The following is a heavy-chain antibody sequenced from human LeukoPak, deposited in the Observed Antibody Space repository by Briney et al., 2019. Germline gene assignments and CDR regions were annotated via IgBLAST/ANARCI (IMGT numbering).Heavy chain of an antibody. CDR2: IKEDGTEK. J-gene: IGHJ4*02. Sequence: GGSLRLSCAGSGFIFSDFWMTWVRQTPGKGLEWVANIKEDGTEKNLVDSVKGRFTISRDNTKNLLFLEMNNLRGDDTAIYLNLDYWGQGTLVAVSS. CDR3: LDY. V-gene: IGHV3-7*01. CDR1: GFIFSDFW.